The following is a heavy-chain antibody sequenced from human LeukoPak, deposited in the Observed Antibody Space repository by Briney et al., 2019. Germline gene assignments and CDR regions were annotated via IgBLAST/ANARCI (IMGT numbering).Heavy chain of an antibody. D-gene: IGHD6-13*01. J-gene: IGHJ6*02. Sequence: GGSLRLSCAASGFTFSSYWMSWVRQAPGKGLEWVANIKQDGSEKYYVDSVKGRFTISRDNAKNSLYLQMNSLRAEDTAVYYCAKSRQLGDYYYGMDVWGQGTTVTVSS. V-gene: IGHV3-7*01. CDR2: IKQDGSEK. CDR3: AKSRQLGDYYYGMDV. CDR1: GFTFSSYW.